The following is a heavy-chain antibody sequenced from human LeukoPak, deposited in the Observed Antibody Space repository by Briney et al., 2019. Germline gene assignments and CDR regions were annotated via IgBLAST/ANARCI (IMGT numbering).Heavy chain of an antibody. D-gene: IGHD4-11*01. CDR3: ARDRSYSNQPLGY. CDR1: GFTFSSYW. Sequence: GGSLRLSCAASGFTFSSYWMHWVRQAPGKGLVWVARITGDGRSPTYADSVKGRFTISRDNAKNTLYLQMNSLRAEDTAVYYCARDRSYSNQPLGYWGQGTLVTVSS. CDR2: ITGDGRSP. J-gene: IGHJ4*02. V-gene: IGHV3-74*01.